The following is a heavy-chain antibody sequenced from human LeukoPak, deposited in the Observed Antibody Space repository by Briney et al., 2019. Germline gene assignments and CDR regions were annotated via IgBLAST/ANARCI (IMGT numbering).Heavy chain of an antibody. V-gene: IGHV4-34*01. D-gene: IGHD3-3*01. J-gene: IGHJ4*02. CDR1: GGSISSYY. CDR3: AGRNYDFWSGYWPSGDY. Sequence: SETLSLTCTVSGGSISSYYWSWIRQPPGKGLEWIGEINHSGSTNYNPSLKSRVTISVDTSKNQFSLKLSSVTAADTAVYYCAGRNYDFWSGYWPSGDYWGQGTLVTVSS. CDR2: INHSGST.